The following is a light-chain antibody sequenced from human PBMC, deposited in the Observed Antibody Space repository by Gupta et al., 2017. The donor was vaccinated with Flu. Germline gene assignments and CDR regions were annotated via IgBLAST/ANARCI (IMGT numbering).Light chain of an antibody. CDR3: QQYFNYPYT. CDR1: QGSSNY. V-gene: IGKV1-16*01. CDR2: SVS. Sequence: DLQMTHPPSSLSASVGDRVSITCRASQGSSNYLAWFQQKPGEAPKSLIYSVSSLHSRVASRCGGSGSATSFTLTINSLQPEDVATYYCQQYFNYPYTFGQGTKLEIK. J-gene: IGKJ2*01.